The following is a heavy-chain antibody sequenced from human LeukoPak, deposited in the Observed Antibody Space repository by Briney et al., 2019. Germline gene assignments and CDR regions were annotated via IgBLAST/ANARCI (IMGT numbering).Heavy chain of an antibody. V-gene: IGHV1-2*02. CDR2: INPNNGGT. D-gene: IGHD5-12*01. Sequence: ASVKVSCKASGYTFTGYYIHWVRQAPGQGLEWMGWINPNNGGTNYAQKFQGRVTMTRDTSISTAYMELNRLTSDDTAVYYCSRDKYTGYETFDYWGQGTPVTVSS. CDR1: GYTFTGYY. J-gene: IGHJ4*02. CDR3: SRDKYTGYETFDY.